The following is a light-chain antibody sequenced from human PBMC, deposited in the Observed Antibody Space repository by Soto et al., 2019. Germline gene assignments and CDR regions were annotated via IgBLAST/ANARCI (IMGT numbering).Light chain of an antibody. V-gene: IGKV3-11*01. CDR2: DAS. Sequence: EIVLTQSPATLSLSPGERATLSCRASQSVGSYLAWYQQKPGKAPRLLIYDASNRATGIPARFSGSGSGTDFTLTISRLEPEDFAVYFCQQRSNWLTFGGGTKVSIK. CDR1: QSVGSY. J-gene: IGKJ4*01. CDR3: QQRSNWLT.